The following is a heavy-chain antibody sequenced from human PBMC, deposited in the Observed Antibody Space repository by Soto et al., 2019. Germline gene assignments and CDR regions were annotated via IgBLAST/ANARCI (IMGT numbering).Heavy chain of an antibody. CDR3: VQTTGWPGFDF. Sequence: EVQLVESGGGLIQPGGSLRLSCAASGFTVSSKYMTWVRQAPGKGLEWVSVIYGGGTTYYADSVKGRFTISRDNSKNTLYLQMNSLRAEVTAVYYCVQTTGWPGFDFWGQGTLVPVSS. D-gene: IGHD6-19*01. V-gene: IGHV3-53*01. CDR1: GFTVSSKY. CDR2: IYGGGTT. J-gene: IGHJ4*02.